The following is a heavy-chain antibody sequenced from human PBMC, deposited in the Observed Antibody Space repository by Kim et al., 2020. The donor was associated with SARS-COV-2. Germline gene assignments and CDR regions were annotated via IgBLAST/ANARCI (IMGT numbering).Heavy chain of an antibody. J-gene: IGHJ4*02. CDR2: VGGSGGNT. Sequence: GGSLRLSCAASGFTFSTYAVSWVRQAPGKGLEWVSTVGGSGGNTYHADSAKGRFTIFRDNSKNTVDLQMNSLRAEDTAVYYCAKGRSENIAAAFNYWGQGTLVSVSS. D-gene: IGHD6-13*01. CDR1: GFTFSTYA. CDR3: AKGRSENIAAAFNY. V-gene: IGHV3-23*01.